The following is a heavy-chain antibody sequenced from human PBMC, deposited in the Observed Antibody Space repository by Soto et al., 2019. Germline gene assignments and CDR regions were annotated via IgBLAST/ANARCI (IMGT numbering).Heavy chain of an antibody. CDR2: INAGNGNT. Sequence: ASVKVSCKASGYTFTNIGIRWVRQAPGQRLEWMGWINAGNGNTKYSQKFQGRVTITRDTSASTAYMELSSLRSEDTAVYYCASFTSRVYWGQGTLVTVSS. CDR3: ASFTSRVY. V-gene: IGHV1-3*01. CDR1: GYTFTNIG. J-gene: IGHJ4*02. D-gene: IGHD3-10*01.